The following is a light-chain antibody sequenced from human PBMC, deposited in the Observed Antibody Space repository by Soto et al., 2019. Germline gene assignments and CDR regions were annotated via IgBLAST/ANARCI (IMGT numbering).Light chain of an antibody. J-gene: IGKJ2*01. Sequence: DMPMTQSPTTLSASVGDRVTITCRASQNIRSWLAWYQQKPGKAPKVLIYDASTLESGVPSRFSGSGFGTEFTLTSSSLQPDDFATYYCQHYNGYFGQGTKLEIK. CDR1: QNIRSW. CDR2: DAS. CDR3: QHYNGY. V-gene: IGKV1-5*01.